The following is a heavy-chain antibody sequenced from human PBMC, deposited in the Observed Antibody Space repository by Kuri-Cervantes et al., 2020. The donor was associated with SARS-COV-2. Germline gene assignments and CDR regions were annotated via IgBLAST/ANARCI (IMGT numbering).Heavy chain of an antibody. CDR1: GGSISSSSYY. Sequence: ESLKISCTVSGGSISSSSYYWGWIRQPPGKGLEWIGSIYYSGSTYYNPSLKSRVTISVDTSKNQFSLKLSSVTAADTAVYYCARHDSSGYYYGYDAFDIWGQGTMVTVSS. D-gene: IGHD3-22*01. J-gene: IGHJ3*02. CDR2: IYYSGST. V-gene: IGHV4-39*01. CDR3: ARHDSSGYYYGYDAFDI.